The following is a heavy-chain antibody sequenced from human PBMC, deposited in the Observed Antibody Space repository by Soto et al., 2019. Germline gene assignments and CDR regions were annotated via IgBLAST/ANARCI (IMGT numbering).Heavy chain of an antibody. Sequence: ASVKVSCKASGYTFSTYGITWVRQAPGQGLDWMGWINPLKGDTKSAANFQDRVTMTTDTSTRTAYMELWSLRSDDTAVYYCARVKVPAAILGAFDLWGQGTLVTVSS. D-gene: IGHD2-2*02. CDR3: ARVKVPAAILGAFDL. CDR2: INPLKGDT. V-gene: IGHV1-18*01. CDR1: GYTFSTYG. J-gene: IGHJ3*01.